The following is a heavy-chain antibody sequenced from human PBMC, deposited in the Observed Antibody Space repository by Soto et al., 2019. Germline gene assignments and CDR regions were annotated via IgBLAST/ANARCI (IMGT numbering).Heavy chain of an antibody. Sequence: GGSLRLSCAASGFTFSSYAMHWVRQAPGKGLEWVAVISYDGSNKYYADSVKGRFTISRDNSKNTLYLQMNSLRAEDTAVYYCARAKYSGSYKALSYFDYWGQGTLVTVS. V-gene: IGHV3-30-3*01. CDR1: GFTFSSYA. D-gene: IGHD1-26*01. CDR3: ARAKYSGSYKALSYFDY. J-gene: IGHJ4*02. CDR2: ISYDGSNK.